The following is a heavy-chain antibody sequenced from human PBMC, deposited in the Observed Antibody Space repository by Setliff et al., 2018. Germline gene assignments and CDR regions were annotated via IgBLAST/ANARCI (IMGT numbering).Heavy chain of an antibody. Sequence: SETLSLTCAVYGGSFSGYYWSWIRQPPGKGLEWIGEINHSGSTNYNQSLKSRVTLSVDTSKNQFSLQLTSVIAADTAIYYCARGGGSVLPNYYYFNYMDVWG. V-gene: IGHV4-34*01. J-gene: IGHJ6*03. CDR2: INHSGST. D-gene: IGHD2-15*01. CDR3: ARGGGSVLPNYYYFNYMDV. CDR1: GGSFSGYY.